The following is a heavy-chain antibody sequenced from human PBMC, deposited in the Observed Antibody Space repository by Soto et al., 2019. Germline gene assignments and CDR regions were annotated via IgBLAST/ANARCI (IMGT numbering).Heavy chain of an antibody. D-gene: IGHD5-12*01. CDR3: ARAYGGYADY. CDR2: VYYNGNT. Sequence: PSETLSLTCTVSGGSINSGSYYWDWIRQPPGKGLEWIGTVYYNGNTYYNPSLKSRVTISVDTSENQFYLKLNSVTAADTAVYYCARAYGGYADYWGQGALVTVSS. J-gene: IGHJ4*02. V-gene: IGHV4-39*07. CDR1: GGSINSGSYY.